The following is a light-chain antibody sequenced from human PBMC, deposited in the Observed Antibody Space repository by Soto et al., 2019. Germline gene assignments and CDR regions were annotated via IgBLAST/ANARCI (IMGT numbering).Light chain of an antibody. J-gene: IGKJ2*01. CDR2: RAS. V-gene: IGKV3-15*01. CDR1: QSVSNN. CDR3: QQYNNWPPYT. Sequence: EIVMTQSPATLSVSPGGGATLSCRASQSVSNNLAWYQQKPGQAPRLLIYRASTRATGVPARFSGSGSGTEFTLSIGSLQSEDFAVYYCQQYNNWPPYTFGQGTKLEIK.